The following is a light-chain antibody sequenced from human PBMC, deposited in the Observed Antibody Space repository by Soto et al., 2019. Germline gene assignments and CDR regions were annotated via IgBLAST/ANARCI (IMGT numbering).Light chain of an antibody. CDR1: QSISNW. Sequence: DIQMTQSPSTLPASVGDRVTITCRASQSISNWLDWYQQKPGTAPKLLIYHASTLESRVPSRFSGTASGTEFTLTTSSMQPDDFATYYCQQYMSYSFGQGTKVEIK. CDR3: QQYMSYS. J-gene: IGKJ1*01. CDR2: HAS. V-gene: IGKV1-5*01.